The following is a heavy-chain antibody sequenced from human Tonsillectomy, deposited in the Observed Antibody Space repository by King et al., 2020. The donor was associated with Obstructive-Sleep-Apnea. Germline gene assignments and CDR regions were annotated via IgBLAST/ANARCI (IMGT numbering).Heavy chain of an antibody. CDR1: DYSITRGYY. CDR3: ARVDDFWSGYYNGWFDP. V-gene: IGHV4-38-2*01. J-gene: IGHJ5*02. Sequence: VQLQESGPGLVKPSETLSLTCAVSDYSITRGYYWGWIRQSPGKGLEWIGSIHHSGSTYHNPSLKSRVTISVDTSKNQFSLNLSSVTAADTAVYYCARVDDFWSGYYNGWFDPWGQGTLVTVSS. D-gene: IGHD3-3*01. CDR2: IHHSGST.